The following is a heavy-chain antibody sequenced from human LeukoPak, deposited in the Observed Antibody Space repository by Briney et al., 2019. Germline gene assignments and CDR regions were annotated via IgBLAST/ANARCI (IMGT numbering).Heavy chain of an antibody. D-gene: IGHD3-10*01. Sequence: GGSLRLSCAASGFTFSSYAMSWVRQAPGKGLEWVSAISGSADSTYYADSVKGRFTISRDNSKNTLYLQMNSLRAEDTALYYCAKYYGSGSYQYYFDYWGQGTLVTVSS. V-gene: IGHV3-23*01. CDR3: AKYYGSGSYQYYFDY. J-gene: IGHJ4*02. CDR2: ISGSADST. CDR1: GFTFSSYA.